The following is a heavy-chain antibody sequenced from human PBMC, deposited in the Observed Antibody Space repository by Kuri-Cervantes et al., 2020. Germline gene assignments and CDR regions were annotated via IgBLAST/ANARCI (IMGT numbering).Heavy chain of an antibody. CDR2: IKQDGSEK. CDR1: GFTFSSYW. V-gene: IGHV3-7*01. CDR3: AGSRPDDFWSGYTDAFDI. D-gene: IGHD3-3*01. J-gene: IGHJ3*02. Sequence: ETLSLTCAASGFTFSSYWMGWVRQAPGKGLEWVANIKQDGSEKYYVDSVKGRFTISRDNAKNSLYLQMNSLRAEDTAVYYCAGSRPDDFWSGYTDAFDIWGQGTMVTVSS.